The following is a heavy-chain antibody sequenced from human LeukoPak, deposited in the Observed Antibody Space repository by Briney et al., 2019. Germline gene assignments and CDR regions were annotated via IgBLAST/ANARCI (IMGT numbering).Heavy chain of an antibody. CDR1: GFTFTSSA. D-gene: IGHD6-19*01. Sequence: SVKVSCKASGFTFTSSAMQWVRQARGQRLEWIGWIVVGSGNTNYAQKFQERVTITRDMSTSTAYMELSSLRSEDTAVYYCAAKRSYSSGWYDYWGQGTLVTVSS. J-gene: IGHJ4*02. CDR2: IVVGSGNT. V-gene: IGHV1-58*02. CDR3: AAKRSYSSGWYDY.